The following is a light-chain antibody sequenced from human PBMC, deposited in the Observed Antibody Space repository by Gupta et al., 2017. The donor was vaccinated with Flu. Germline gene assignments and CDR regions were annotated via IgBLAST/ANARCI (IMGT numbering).Light chain of an antibody. CDR1: RSDVGDSNF. J-gene: IGLJ3*02. CDR3: SSYAGSNNLV. V-gene: IGLV2-8*01. CDR2: EVS. Sequence: TRSDVGDSNFVSRYQPHPGKAPKLMIYEVSKRPSGVPDRFSGYKSGNTASRTVSRLQAEGEADYYCSSYAGSNNLVFGGGTKLTVL.